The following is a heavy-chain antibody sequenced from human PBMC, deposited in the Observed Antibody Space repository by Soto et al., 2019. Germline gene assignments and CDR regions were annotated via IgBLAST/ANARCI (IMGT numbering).Heavy chain of an antibody. Sequence: ASVKVSCQASGYTFTNYAMHLVRQAPGQRLEWMGWINAGNGNTKYSQKFQGRVTITRDTSASTAYMELSSLRSEDTAVYYCARAWVVVTAPDYWGQGXLVTVS. J-gene: IGHJ4*02. V-gene: IGHV1-3*01. CDR1: GYTFTNYA. CDR3: ARAWVVVTAPDY. CDR2: INAGNGNT. D-gene: IGHD2-21*02.